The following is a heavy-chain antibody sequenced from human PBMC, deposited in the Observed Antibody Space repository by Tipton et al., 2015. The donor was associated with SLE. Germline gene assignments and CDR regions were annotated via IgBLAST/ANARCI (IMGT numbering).Heavy chain of an antibody. J-gene: IGHJ3*02. CDR3: ARENRVYAFDI. Sequence: SLRLSCAASGFTFRNYAMTWVRQAPGKGLEWVSAISSIGGSTYYLDAVKGRFTISRDNSKNTLYLQMNSLRAEDTAVYYCARENRVYAFDIWGQGTMVTVSS. CDR2: ISSIGGST. D-gene: IGHD6-13*01. V-gene: IGHV3-23*01. CDR1: GFTFRNYA.